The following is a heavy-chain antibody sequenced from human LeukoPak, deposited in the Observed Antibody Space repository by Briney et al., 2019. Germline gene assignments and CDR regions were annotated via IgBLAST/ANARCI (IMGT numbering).Heavy chain of an antibody. J-gene: IGHJ6*02. CDR1: GGTFSSYA. D-gene: IGHD6-13*01. CDR3: ARTTGYSSSWYFYYYGMDV. CDR2: IIPILGIA. Sequence: GASVKVSCKASGGTFSSYAISWVRQAPGQGLEWMGRIIPILGIANYAQKFQGRVTITADKSTSTAYMELSSLRSEDTAVYYCARTTGYSSSWYFYYYGMDVWGQGTTVTVSS. V-gene: IGHV1-69*04.